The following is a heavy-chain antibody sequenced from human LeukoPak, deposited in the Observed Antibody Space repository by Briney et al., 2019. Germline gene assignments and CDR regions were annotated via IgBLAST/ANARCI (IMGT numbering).Heavy chain of an antibody. V-gene: IGHV3-30-3*01. CDR2: ISYDGSNK. J-gene: IGHJ4*02. D-gene: IGHD6-13*01. CDR3: AREMIAAAGGDY. CDR1: GFTFSSYA. Sequence: GGSLRLSCAASGFTFSSYAMHWVRQAPGKGLEWVAVISYDGSNKYYADSVKGRFTISRDNSKNTLYPQMNSLRAGDTAVYYCAREMIAAAGGDYWGQGTLVTVSS.